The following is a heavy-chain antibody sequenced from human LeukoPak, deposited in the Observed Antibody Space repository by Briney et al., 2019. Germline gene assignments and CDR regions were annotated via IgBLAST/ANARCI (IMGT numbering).Heavy chain of an antibody. CDR3: TGVSYCGGDCYHDY. V-gene: IGHV3-74*01. CDR2: IKSDGSST. J-gene: IGHJ4*02. D-gene: IGHD2-21*02. CDR1: GFTFSSYW. Sequence: GGSLRLSCAASGFTFSSYWMHWVRHAPGKGPVWVSRIKSDGSSTDYADSVKGRFTISRDNAKNTLYLQMNSLRAEDTAVYYCTGVSYCGGDCYHDYWGQGTLVTVSS.